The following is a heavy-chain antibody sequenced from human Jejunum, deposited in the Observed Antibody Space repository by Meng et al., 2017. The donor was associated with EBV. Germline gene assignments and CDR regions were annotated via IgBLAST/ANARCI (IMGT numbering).Heavy chain of an antibody. D-gene: IGHD2-2*01. CDR3: ASGLSCSSGSCQEFDY. Sequence: VQCGSGVKTPGALVVVSFQASKYIIPTFDLHGVRQAPGQRLAWMEWNNGGDTSTLYSQNFPVRLTIARDTSARTAVMELSSLTSEDTAVYYCASGLSCSSGSCQEFDYWGQRTLVTVSS. CDR2: NNGGDTST. V-gene: IGHV1-3*01. J-gene: IGHJ4*02. CDR1: KYIIPTFD.